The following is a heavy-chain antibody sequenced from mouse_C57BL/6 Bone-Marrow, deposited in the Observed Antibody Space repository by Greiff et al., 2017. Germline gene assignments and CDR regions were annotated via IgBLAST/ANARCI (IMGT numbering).Heavy chain of an antibody. CDR2: ISDGGSYT. Sequence: EVMLVESGGGLVKPGGSLKLSCAASGFTFSSYAMSWVRQTPEKRLEWVATISDGGSYTYYPDNVKGRFTISRDNAKNNLYLQMSHLKSEDTAMYYCARDAVRYAMDYWGQGTSVTVSS. CDR1: GFTFSSYA. D-gene: IGHD6-1*01. V-gene: IGHV5-4*01. J-gene: IGHJ4*01. CDR3: ARDAVRYAMDY.